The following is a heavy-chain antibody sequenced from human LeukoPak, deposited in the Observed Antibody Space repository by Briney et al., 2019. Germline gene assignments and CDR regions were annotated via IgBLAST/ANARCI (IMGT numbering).Heavy chain of an antibody. Sequence: GGSLRLSCAASGFTFSSYAMSWVRQAPGKGLEWVSAISGSGGSTYYADSVKGRFTISRDNSKNTLYLQMNSLRAEDTAVYYCAKKRYYDSSGSNAMDYWGQGTLVTVSS. CDR1: GFTFSSYA. CDR2: ISGSGGST. CDR3: AKKRYYDSSGSNAMDY. D-gene: IGHD3-22*01. J-gene: IGHJ4*02. V-gene: IGHV3-23*01.